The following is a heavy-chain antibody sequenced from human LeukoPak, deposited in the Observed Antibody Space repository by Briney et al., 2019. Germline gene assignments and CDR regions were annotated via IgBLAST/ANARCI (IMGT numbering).Heavy chain of an antibody. V-gene: IGHV1-46*01. D-gene: IGHD3-22*01. Sequence: ASVKVSCKASGYTFTSYYMHWVRQAPGQGLEWMGIINPSGGSTSYAQKFQGIVTMSRDTSTSTFYMELSSLRSEDTAVYYCARAPRYYDSSGYYGGNYWGRGTLVTVSS. J-gene: IGHJ4*02. CDR3: ARAPRYYDSSGYYGGNY. CDR1: GYTFTSYY. CDR2: INPSGGST.